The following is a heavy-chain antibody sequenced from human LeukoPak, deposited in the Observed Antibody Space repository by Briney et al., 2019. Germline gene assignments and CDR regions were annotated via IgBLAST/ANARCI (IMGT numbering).Heavy chain of an antibody. D-gene: IGHD4-17*01. J-gene: IGHJ6*03. V-gene: IGHV1-46*03. CDR2: INPSGGST. Sequence: GASVKVSCKASGYTFTSYYMHWVRQAPGQGLEWMGIINPSGGSTSYAQKFQGRVTMTRDTSTSTVYMELGSLRSEDTAVYYCARGTPVTPARLVFDYMDVWGKGTTVTVSS. CDR1: GYTFTSYY. CDR3: ARGTPVTPARLVFDYMDV.